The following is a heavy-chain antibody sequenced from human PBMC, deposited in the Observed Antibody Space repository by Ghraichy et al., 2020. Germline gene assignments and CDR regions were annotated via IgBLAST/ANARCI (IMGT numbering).Heavy chain of an antibody. CDR3: ARVDPGYCSSTSCSWGYYYYGMDV. V-gene: IGHV1-69*13. Sequence: SVKVSCKASGGTFSSYAISWVRQAPGQGLEWMGGIIPIFGTANYAQKFQGRVTITADESTSTAYMELSSLRSEDTAVYYCARVDPGYCSSTSCSWGYYYYGMDVWGQGNTVTVSS. J-gene: IGHJ6*02. CDR2: IIPIFGTA. CDR1: GGTFSSYA. D-gene: IGHD2-2*01.